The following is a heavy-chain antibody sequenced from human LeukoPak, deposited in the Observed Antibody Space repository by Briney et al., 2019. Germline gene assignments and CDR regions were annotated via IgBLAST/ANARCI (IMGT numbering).Heavy chain of an antibody. D-gene: IGHD3-10*01. CDR1: GFTFSRYG. Sequence: GGSLRLSCAASGFTFSRYGMSWVRQAPGRGLEWVSAISGSGGRTYYADSVKGRFTISRDNSKNTLYLQMNSLRAEDTAVYNCAKGDFYGSGRDYYYYMDVWGKGTTVTVSS. CDR3: AKGDFYGSGRDYYYYMDV. CDR2: ISGSGGRT. J-gene: IGHJ6*03. V-gene: IGHV3-23*01.